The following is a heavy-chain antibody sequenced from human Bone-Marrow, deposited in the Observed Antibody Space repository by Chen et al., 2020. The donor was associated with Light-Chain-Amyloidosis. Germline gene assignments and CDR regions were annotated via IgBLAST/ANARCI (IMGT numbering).Heavy chain of an antibody. CDR1: GFTFDNFG. V-gene: IGHV3-20*04. Sequence: EVQLVESGGGVARPGGSLGLSCAASGFTFDNFGMNWVRQGPGKGLEWVSGISWNGGRTGYSESVKGRFTISRDNAKNSLYLQMNSLRPEDTAFYYCVRAAEGGTYLEGIDHWGQGTLVTVSP. J-gene: IGHJ4*02. CDR2: ISWNGGRT. D-gene: IGHD1-26*01. CDR3: VRAAEGGTYLEGIDH.